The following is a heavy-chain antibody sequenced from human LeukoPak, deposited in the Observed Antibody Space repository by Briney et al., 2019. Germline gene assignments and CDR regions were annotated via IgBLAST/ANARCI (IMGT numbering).Heavy chain of an antibody. J-gene: IGHJ4*02. CDR3: AKDIPSDIVVVPAAAPFDY. V-gene: IGHV3-33*06. CDR1: GFTFSSYG. D-gene: IGHD2-2*01. Sequence: PGGSLRLSCAASGFTFSSYGMHWVRQAPGKGLEWVAVIWYDGSNKYYADSVKGRFTISRDNSKNTLYLQMNSLRAEDTAVYYCAKDIPSDIVVVPAAAPFDYWGQGTLVTVSS. CDR2: IWYDGSNK.